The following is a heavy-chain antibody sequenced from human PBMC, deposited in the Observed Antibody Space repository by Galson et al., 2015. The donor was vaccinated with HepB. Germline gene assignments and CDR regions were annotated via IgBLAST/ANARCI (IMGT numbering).Heavy chain of an antibody. V-gene: IGHV3-33*01. J-gene: IGHJ3*02. Sequence: SLRLSCAASGFTFSSYGMHWVRQAPGKGLEWVAVIWYDGSNKYYADSVKGRFTISRDNSKNTLYLQMNSLRAEDTAVYYCARDQTRTTVTNDAFDIWGQGTMVTVSS. CDR2: IWYDGSNK. CDR3: ARDQTRTTVTNDAFDI. D-gene: IGHD4-17*01. CDR1: GFTFSSYG.